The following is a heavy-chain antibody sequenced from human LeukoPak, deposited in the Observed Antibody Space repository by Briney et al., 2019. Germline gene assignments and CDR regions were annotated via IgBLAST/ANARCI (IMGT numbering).Heavy chain of an antibody. Sequence: PSEALSLTCAVYGGSFSGYYWSWIRQPPGKGLEWIGEINHSGSTNYNPSLKSRVTISVDTSKNQFSLKLSSVTAADTAVYYCARAARWIYSNYGVWFDPWGQGTLVTVSS. D-gene: IGHD4-11*01. J-gene: IGHJ5*02. CDR3: ARAARWIYSNYGVWFDP. CDR2: INHSGST. V-gene: IGHV4-34*01. CDR1: GGSFSGYY.